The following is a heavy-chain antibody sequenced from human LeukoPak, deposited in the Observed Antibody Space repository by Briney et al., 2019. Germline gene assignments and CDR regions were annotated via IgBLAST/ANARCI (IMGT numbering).Heavy chain of an antibody. J-gene: IGHJ4*02. V-gene: IGHV3-30*18. CDR2: IAFDGTNI. Sequence: GGSLRLSCVVSGFRFSSYGMHWVRQAPGKGLEWVAVIAFDGTNIDYADSVKGRFSVSSDNSKNTLYLQMNSLRAEDTAVYYCAKDEVPGFAPWYFDYWGQGTQVTVSS. CDR1: GFRFSSYG. D-gene: IGHD3-10*01. CDR3: AKDEVPGFAPWYFDY.